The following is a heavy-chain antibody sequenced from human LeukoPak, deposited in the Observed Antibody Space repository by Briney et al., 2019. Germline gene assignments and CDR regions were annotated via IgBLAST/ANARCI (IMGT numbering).Heavy chain of an antibody. D-gene: IGHD3-9*01. CDR1: GGSFSGYY. CDR3: TRGDWAPRFFF. V-gene: IGHV4-34*01. Sequence: SETLSLTCAVFGGSFSGYYWSWIRQPPGKGLEWIGEINHSGSTNYNPSIKSRVAISVATSKNQFTLMLRSVTAADTAVYYCTRGDWAPRFFFGGQGTVVSV. J-gene: IGHJ4*02. CDR2: INHSGST.